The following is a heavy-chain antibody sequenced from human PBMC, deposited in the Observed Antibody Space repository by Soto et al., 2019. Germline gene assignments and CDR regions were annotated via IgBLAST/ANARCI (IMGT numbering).Heavy chain of an antibody. CDR3: VRQGIGTQHGLVDV. V-gene: IGHV4-59*08. D-gene: IGHD3-10*01. Sequence: QVQLQQSGPGLVKPSETLSLTCTVSSGPSSSHNWGWIRQPPGRGLEWIGYVYSTGGTSYNPSLKSRVTISADTSTNHISLTLSSVTAADTDVYYCVRQGIGTQHGLVDVWGQGTTVTVSS. J-gene: IGHJ6*02. CDR1: SGPSSSHN. CDR2: VYSTGGT.